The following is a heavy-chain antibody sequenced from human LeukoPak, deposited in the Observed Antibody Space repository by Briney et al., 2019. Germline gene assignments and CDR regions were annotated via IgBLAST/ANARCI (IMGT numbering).Heavy chain of an antibody. CDR1: GYTFTGYH. Sequence: ASVKVSCKASGYTFTGYHMHWVRQAPGQGLEWMGWISAYNGNTNYAQKLQGRVTMTTDTSTSTAYMELRSLRSDDTAVYYCARAGSGYDHSYYFDYWGQGTLVTVSS. D-gene: IGHD5-12*01. V-gene: IGHV1-18*04. J-gene: IGHJ4*02. CDR3: ARAGSGYDHSYYFDY. CDR2: ISAYNGNT.